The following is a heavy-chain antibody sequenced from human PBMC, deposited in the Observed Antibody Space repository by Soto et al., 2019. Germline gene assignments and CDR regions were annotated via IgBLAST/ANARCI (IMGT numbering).Heavy chain of an antibody. CDR1: GFTFSSYA. D-gene: IGHD4-17*01. J-gene: IGHJ4*02. V-gene: IGHV3-23*01. CDR3: AKGDVKGDRPTDY. CDR2: ISGSGGST. Sequence: HPGGSLRLSCAASGFTFSSYAMSWVRQAPGKGLEWVSAISGSGGSTYYADSVKGRFAISRDNSKNTLYLQMNSLRAEDTAVYYCAKGDVKGDRPTDYWGQGTLVTVSS.